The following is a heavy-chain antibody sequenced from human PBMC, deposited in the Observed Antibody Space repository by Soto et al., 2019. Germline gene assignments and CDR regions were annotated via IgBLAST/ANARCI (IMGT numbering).Heavy chain of an antibody. CDR2: ISPHNRNT. Sequence: ASVKVSCKASGYTFGHFYITWVRQAPGQGLEWMGAISPHNRNTNYAEKFRGRVTMTTDTSTTTAYMELRSLRSDDTAVYYCARDEGGYDILTGYYKAHHFDQWGQGALVTVSS. J-gene: IGHJ4*02. D-gene: IGHD3-9*01. V-gene: IGHV1-18*01. CDR3: ARDEGGYDILTGYYKAHHFDQ. CDR1: GYTFGHFY.